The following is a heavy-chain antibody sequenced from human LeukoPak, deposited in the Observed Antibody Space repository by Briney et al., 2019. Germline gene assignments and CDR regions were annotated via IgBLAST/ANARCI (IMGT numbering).Heavy chain of an antibody. CDR3: ARGVRYCSSTSCLDYYYMDV. CDR1: GYTFTSYG. V-gene: IGHV1-69*13. CDR2: IIPIFGTA. Sequence: ASVKVSCKASGYTFTSYGISWVRQAPGQGLEWMGGIIPIFGTANYAQKFQGRVTITADESTSTAYMELSSLRSEDTAVYYCARGVRYCSSTSCLDYYYMDVWGKGTTVTVSS. J-gene: IGHJ6*03. D-gene: IGHD2-2*01.